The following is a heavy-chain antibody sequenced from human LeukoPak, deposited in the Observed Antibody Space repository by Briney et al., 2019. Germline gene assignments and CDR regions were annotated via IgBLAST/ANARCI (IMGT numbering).Heavy chain of an antibody. CDR1: GFTFSSYA. CDR2: ISGSGGST. J-gene: IGHJ4*02. CDR3: ARVHSSGWCDY. D-gene: IGHD6-19*01. V-gene: IGHV3-23*01. Sequence: HPGGSLRLSCAASGFTFSSYAMSWVRQAPGKGLEWVSAISGSGGSTYYADSVKGRFTISRDNAKNSLYLQMNSLRAEDTAVYYCARVHSSGWCDYWGQGTLVTVSS.